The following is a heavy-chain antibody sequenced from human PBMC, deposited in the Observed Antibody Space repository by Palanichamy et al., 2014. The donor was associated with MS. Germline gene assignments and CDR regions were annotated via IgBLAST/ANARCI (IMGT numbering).Heavy chain of an antibody. D-gene: IGHD6-25*01. CDR1: GFTFSSYG. CDR3: AKTLARLYYGMDV. Sequence: QVQLVESGGGVVQPGRSLRLSCAASGFTFSSYGMHWVRQAPGKGLEWVAVISYDGSNKYYADSVRGRFTISRDNSKNTLYLQMNSLRAEDTAVYYCAKTLARLYYGMDVWGQGTTVTVSS. J-gene: IGHJ6*02. CDR2: ISYDGSNK. V-gene: IGHV3-30*18.